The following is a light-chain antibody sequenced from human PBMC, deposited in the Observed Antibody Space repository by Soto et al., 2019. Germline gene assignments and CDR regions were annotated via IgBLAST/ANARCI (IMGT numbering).Light chain of an antibody. V-gene: IGLV2-14*01. CDR2: EVS. CDR1: SSDVGAYNY. J-gene: IGLJ1*01. CDR3: NSYTRSGTLV. Sequence: QSVLTQPASVSGSPGQSITISSTGTSSDVGAYNYVSWYQQHPGEAPKLLIYEVSDRPSGVSTRFSGSKSGNTASLTISGLLADDEADYYCNSYTRSGTLVFGTGTKLTVL.